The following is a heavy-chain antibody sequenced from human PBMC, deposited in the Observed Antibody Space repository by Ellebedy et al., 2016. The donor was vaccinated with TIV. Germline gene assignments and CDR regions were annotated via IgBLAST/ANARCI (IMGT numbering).Heavy chain of an antibody. CDR3: ARDLDSYGPVGMDV. CDR2: IIPIFGTA. CDR1: GGTFSSYA. D-gene: IGHD5-18*01. V-gene: IGHV1-69*13. J-gene: IGHJ6*02. Sequence: SVKVSXXASGGTFSSYAISWVRQAPGQGLEWMGGIIPIFGTANYAQKFQGRVTITADESTSTAYMELSSLRSEDTAVYYCARDLDSYGPVGMDVWGQGTTVTVSS.